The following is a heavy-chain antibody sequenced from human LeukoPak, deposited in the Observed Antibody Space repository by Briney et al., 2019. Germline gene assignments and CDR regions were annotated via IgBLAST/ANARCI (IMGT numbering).Heavy chain of an antibody. J-gene: IGHJ4*02. CDR2: IIPIFGTA. Sequence: GASVKVSCEASGGTFSNYAISWVRQAPGQGLEWMGGIIPIFGTANFAQKFQGRVTITADESTSTVYMELSSLRSEDTAVYYCARDRPVRYFDWLYLTPEYWGQGTLVTVSS. CDR1: GGTFSNYA. V-gene: IGHV1-69*13. CDR3: ARDRPVRYFDWLYLTPEY. D-gene: IGHD3-9*01.